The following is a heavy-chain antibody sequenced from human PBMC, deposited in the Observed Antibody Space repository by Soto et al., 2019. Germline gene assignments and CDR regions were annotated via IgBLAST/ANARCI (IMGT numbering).Heavy chain of an antibody. V-gene: IGHV3-30*18. Sequence: QVQLVESGGGVVQPGRSLRLSCAASGFTFSSYSMHWVRQAPGKGLEWVAVISYDGSNKYYADSVKGRFTISRDNSKNTLYLQMNSLRAEDTGVYYCAKDRGGYSYGGYYFDYWGQGTLVTDS. CDR1: GFTFSSYS. J-gene: IGHJ4*02. CDR2: ISYDGSNK. D-gene: IGHD5-18*01. CDR3: AKDRGGYSYGGYYFDY.